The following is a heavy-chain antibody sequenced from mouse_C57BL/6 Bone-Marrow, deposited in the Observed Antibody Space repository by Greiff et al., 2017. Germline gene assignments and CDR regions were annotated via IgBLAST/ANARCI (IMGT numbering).Heavy chain of an antibody. J-gene: IGHJ2*01. CDR2: IYPGNSDT. CDR3: TGSPLRTIDY. D-gene: IGHD2-14*01. V-gene: IGHV1-5*01. CDR1: GYTFTSYW. Sequence: VQLQQSGTVLARPGASVKMSCKTSGYTFTSYWMHWVKQRPGQGLVWIGAIYPGNSDTSYNQKFKGKAKLTAVTSASTAYMELSSLTNEDSAVYYCTGSPLRTIDYWGQGTTLTVSS.